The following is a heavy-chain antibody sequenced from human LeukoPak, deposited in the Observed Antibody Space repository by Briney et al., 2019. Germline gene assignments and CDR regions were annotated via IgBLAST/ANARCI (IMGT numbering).Heavy chain of an antibody. Sequence: SETLSLTCTVSGGSISSYYWSWIRQPAGKGLEWIGRIYNSGSTNYNPSLKSRVTMSVDTSKNQFSLKLRSVSAADTAVYYCAREDIVATIDYWGQGTLVTVSS. CDR3: AREDIVATIDY. CDR1: GGSISSYY. J-gene: IGHJ4*02. CDR2: IYNSGST. V-gene: IGHV4-4*07. D-gene: IGHD5-12*01.